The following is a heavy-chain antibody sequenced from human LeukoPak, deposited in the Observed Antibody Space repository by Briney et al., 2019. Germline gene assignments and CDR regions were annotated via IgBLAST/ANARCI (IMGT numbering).Heavy chain of an antibody. CDR3: VSGKSGYDFSDFDY. CDR2: IYYSGST. Sequence: PSETLFLTCTVSGGSISSSSYYWGWIRQPPGKGLEWIGSIYYSGSTYYNPSLKSRVTISVDTSKNQFSLKLSSVTAADTAVYYCVSGKSGYDFSDFDYWGQGTLVTVSS. D-gene: IGHD5-12*01. CDR1: GGSISSSSYY. V-gene: IGHV4-39*07. J-gene: IGHJ4*02.